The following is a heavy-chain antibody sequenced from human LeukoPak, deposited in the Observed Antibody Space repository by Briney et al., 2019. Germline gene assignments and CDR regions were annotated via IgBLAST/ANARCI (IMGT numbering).Heavy chain of an antibody. J-gene: IGHJ4*02. CDR1: GVSITNYY. CDR3: ARDSVAVSGTWDY. Sequence: SETLSLTCSVSGVSITNYYWSWIRHPPGKGLEWVGCMYYSGNTNYNPSLKSRVTISVDTSKNQFSLKLSSVTAADTAVYYCARDSVAVSGTWDYWGQGALVTVSS. D-gene: IGHD1/OR15-1a*01. V-gene: IGHV4-59*01. CDR2: MYYSGNT.